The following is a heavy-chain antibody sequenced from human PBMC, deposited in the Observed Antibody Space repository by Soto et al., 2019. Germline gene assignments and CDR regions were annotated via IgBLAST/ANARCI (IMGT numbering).Heavy chain of an antibody. CDR2: IYYTGST. V-gene: IGHV4-59*11. CDR1: GGSINNHY. Sequence: QVHLQESGPGLVKPSETLSLTCTVSGGSINNHYWSWIRQPPGEGLEWIGYIYYTGSTNYNPSRKSRVTMSVDTSKSEFSLNLASPTAADTAIYYCARANWYSEYWGQGTLVTVPS. D-gene: IGHD7-27*01. J-gene: IGHJ4*02. CDR3: ARANWYSEY.